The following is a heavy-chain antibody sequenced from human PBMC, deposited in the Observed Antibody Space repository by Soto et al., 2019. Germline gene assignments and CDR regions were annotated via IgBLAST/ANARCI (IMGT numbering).Heavy chain of an antibody. CDR3: AKEDVGGYYDCGL. J-gene: IGHJ4*02. CDR1: GFTFSNYV. V-gene: IGHV3-23*01. Sequence: PGGSLRLSCAASGFTFSNYVMSWVRQAPGKGLEWVSVISNSGGGTYYADSVRGRFTISRDNSKNTLYLQMNSLRAEDPAVYYWAKEDVGGYYDCGLWGRGTLVNASX. D-gene: IGHD3-3*01. CDR2: ISNSGGGT.